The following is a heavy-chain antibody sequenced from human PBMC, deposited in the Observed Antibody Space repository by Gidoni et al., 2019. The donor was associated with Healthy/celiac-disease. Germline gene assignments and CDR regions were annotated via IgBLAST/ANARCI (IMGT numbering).Heavy chain of an antibody. CDR1: GCTYSSYA. V-gene: IGHV1-69*01. D-gene: IGHD1-26*01. CDR2: IIPIFGTA. Sequence: QVQLVQSGAEVKKPGSSVKASCMASGCTYSSYAISWVRQAPGQGLEWMGGIIPIFGTANYAQKFQGRVTITADESTSTAYMELSSLRSEDTAVYYCARGVKWDHRLFDYWGQGTLVTVSS. J-gene: IGHJ4*02. CDR3: ARGVKWDHRLFDY.